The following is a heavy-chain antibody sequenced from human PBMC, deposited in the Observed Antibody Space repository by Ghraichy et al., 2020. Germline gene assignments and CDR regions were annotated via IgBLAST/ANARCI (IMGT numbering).Heavy chain of an antibody. D-gene: IGHD3-3*01. V-gene: IGHV3-23*01. J-gene: IGHJ4*02. CDR2: ISGSGGST. CDR3: AKAYPGRYDFWSGYYTVTDY. Sequence: GGSLRLSCAASGFTFSSYAMSWVRQAPGKGLEWVSAISGSGGSTYYADSVKGRFTISRDNSKNTLYLQMNSLRAEDTAVYYCAKAYPGRYDFWSGYYTVTDYWGQGTLVTVSS. CDR1: GFTFSSYA.